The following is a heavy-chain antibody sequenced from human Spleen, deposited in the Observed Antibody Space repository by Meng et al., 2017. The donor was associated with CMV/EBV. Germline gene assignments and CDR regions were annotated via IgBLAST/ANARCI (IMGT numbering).Heavy chain of an antibody. CDR1: GFTFSSYW. CDR2: TRDKAKSYTT. V-gene: IGHV3-72*01. CDR3: ASLGVVVAATSLDYYYGMDV. J-gene: IGHJ6*02. D-gene: IGHD2-15*01. Sequence: LSLTCAASGFTFSSYWMSWVRQAPGKGLEWVGRTRDKAKSYTTEYAPSVKGRFTISRDDSKNSLYLQINSLKTEDTAVYYCASLGVVVAATSLDYYYGMDVWGQGTTVTVSS.